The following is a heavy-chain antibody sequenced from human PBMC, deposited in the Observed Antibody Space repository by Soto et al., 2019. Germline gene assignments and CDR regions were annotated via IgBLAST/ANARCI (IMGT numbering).Heavy chain of an antibody. V-gene: IGHV3-30*03. CDR1: GFTFNKYG. D-gene: IGHD1-1*01. Sequence: QVQLVESGGGVVQPGKSLRLSCAASGFTFNKYGVNWVRQAPGKGLEWVAVISNDGGTQFYADSVKGRFSISRDNSKNTLSLHMSSLRAEDTAVYYCHLDEYGDWWGKGTQVTVSS. CDR2: ISNDGGTQ. J-gene: IGHJ4*02. CDR3: HLDEYGDW.